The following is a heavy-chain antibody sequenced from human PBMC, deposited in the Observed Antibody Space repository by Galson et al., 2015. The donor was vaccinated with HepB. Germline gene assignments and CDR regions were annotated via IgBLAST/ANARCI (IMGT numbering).Heavy chain of an antibody. CDR1: GFTFSSSA. D-gene: IGHD3-22*01. J-gene: IGHJ4*02. CDR2: IRSKANSYAT. V-gene: IGHV3-73*01. Sequence: SLRLSCAASGFTFSSSAMHWVRQASGKGLEWVGRIRSKANSYATAYAASVKGRFTISRDDSKNTAYLQMNSLKTEDTAVYYCTRREDYYDSSGYPGVGIDYWGQGTLVTVSS. CDR3: TRREDYYDSSGYPGVGIDY.